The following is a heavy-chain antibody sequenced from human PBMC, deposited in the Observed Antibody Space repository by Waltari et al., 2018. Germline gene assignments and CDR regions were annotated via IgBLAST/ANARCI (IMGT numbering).Heavy chain of an antibody. CDR3: ARGLGMVRGVIIYYYYYMDV. D-gene: IGHD3-10*01. Sequence: QVQLQQWGAGLLKPSETLSLTCAVYGGSFSGYYWSWIRQPPGKGLEWIGEINQSGSTNYNPSLKSRVTISVDTSKNQFSLKLSSVTAADTAVYYCARGLGMVRGVIIYYYYYMDVWGKGTTVTVSS. J-gene: IGHJ6*03. CDR2: INQSGST. V-gene: IGHV4-34*01. CDR1: GGSFSGYY.